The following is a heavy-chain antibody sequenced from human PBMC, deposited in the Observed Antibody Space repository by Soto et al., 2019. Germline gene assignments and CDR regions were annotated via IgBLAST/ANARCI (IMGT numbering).Heavy chain of an antibody. D-gene: IGHD2-2*01. Sequence: GASVKVSCKASGGTFSSYAISWVRQAPGQGLEWMGGIIPIFGTANYAQKFQGRVTITADESTSTAYMELSSLRSEDTAVYYCARDWTKDIVVVPAPSYYGMEVWGQGTTVTVSS. CDR1: GGTFSSYA. J-gene: IGHJ6*02. V-gene: IGHV1-69*13. CDR2: IIPIFGTA. CDR3: ARDWTKDIVVVPAPSYYGMEV.